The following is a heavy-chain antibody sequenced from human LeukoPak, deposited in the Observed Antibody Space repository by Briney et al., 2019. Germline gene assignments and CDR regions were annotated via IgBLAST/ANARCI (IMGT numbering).Heavy chain of an antibody. CDR2: IFYSGST. J-gene: IGHJ4*02. CDR3: ARGGGGGSSGYYFDF. D-gene: IGHD1-26*01. CDR1: GGSISSYY. V-gene: IGHV4-59*01. Sequence: KPSETLSLTCTVSGGSISSYYWSWIRQPPGEGLESIGYIFYSGSTNYNPSLKSRVTISVDTSKNHFSLKLTSVTAADTAVYYCARGGGGGSSGYYFDFWGQGTLVTVSS.